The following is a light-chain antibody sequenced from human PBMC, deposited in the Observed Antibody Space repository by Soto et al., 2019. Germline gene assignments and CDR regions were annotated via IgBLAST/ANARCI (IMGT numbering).Light chain of an antibody. Sequence: QSVLTQPASMSGSPGQSISISCTGGLGIYNYVSWYQQHPGKVPKLLIYEVNNRPSGISDRFSGSKSGDTASLTISGLQPEDAAFYYCSSSAGIYHYLVFGGGTRSPS. CDR2: EVN. CDR3: SSSAGIYHYLV. J-gene: IGLJ3*02. CDR1: GLGIYNY. V-gene: IGLV2-14*01.